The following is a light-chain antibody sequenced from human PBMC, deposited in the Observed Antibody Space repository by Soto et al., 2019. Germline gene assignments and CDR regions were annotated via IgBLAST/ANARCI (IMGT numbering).Light chain of an antibody. Sequence: DVVMTQSPLSLPVTLGQSASISCRSSQSLVYSDGNTYLHWYLQKPGQSPQLLIYEVSTRVSGVPDRFSGSGSGTDFTLEISRVETDDVGIYYCMQSTQLPPTFGQGTLLEIK. CDR1: QSLVYSDGNTY. CDR3: MQSTQLPPT. CDR2: EVS. J-gene: IGKJ5*01. V-gene: IGKV2D-29*02.